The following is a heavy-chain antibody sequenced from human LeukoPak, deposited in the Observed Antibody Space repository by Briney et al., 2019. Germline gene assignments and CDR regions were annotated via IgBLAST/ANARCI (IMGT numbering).Heavy chain of an antibody. V-gene: IGHV4-38-2*02. CDR2: IYHSGST. J-gene: IGHJ4*02. D-gene: IGHD1-20*01. CDR1: GYSISSGYY. CDR3: ARDRITGTVRAFDY. Sequence: SETLSLTCTVSGYSISSGYYWGWIRQPPGKGLEWIGSIYHSGSTYYNPSLKSRVTISVDTSKNQISLKLSSVTAADTAVYYCARDRITGTVRAFDYWGQGTLVTVSS.